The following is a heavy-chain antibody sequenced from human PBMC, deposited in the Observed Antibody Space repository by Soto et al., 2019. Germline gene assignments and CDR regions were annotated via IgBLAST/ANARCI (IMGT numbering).Heavy chain of an antibody. CDR3: ARDYDFSYYFDY. J-gene: IGHJ4*02. Sequence: LRLSCAASGFTFSSYGMHWVRQAPGKGLEWVAVIWYDGSNKYYADSVKGRFTISRDNSKNTLYLQMNSLRAEDTAVYYCARDYDFSYYFDYWGQGTLVTVSS. CDR2: IWYDGSNK. D-gene: IGHD3-3*01. CDR1: GFTFSSYG. V-gene: IGHV3-33*01.